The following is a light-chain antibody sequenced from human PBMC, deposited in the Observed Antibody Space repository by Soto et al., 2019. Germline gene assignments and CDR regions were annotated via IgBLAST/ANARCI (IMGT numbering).Light chain of an antibody. CDR3: QQRSQWPWT. J-gene: IGKJ1*01. V-gene: IGKV3-11*01. CDR2: DAS. Sequence: EYVLTQSPSTLSLSPGERATLSCRASQSVSIDLAWYQQKPGQAPRLLIYDASNRATGIAARFSGGGSGTDFTLTISSPEPEDFAVYYCQQRSQWPWTFGQGTKVDI. CDR1: QSVSID.